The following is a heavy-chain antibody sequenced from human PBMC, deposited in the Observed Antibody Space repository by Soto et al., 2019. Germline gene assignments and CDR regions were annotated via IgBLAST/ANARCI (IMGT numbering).Heavy chain of an antibody. CDR2: ISWNSGSI. CDR3: AKGYDFWSGTIDY. CDR1: GFTFDDYA. Sequence: EVQLVESGGGLVQPGRSLRLSCAASGFTFDDYAMHWVRHAPGKGLEWVSGISWNSGSIVYADSVKGRFTLSRDNAKTYLYLQMNSLRAEDTAMYYCAKGYDFWSGTIDYWGQGSLVTVTS. V-gene: IGHV3-9*01. J-gene: IGHJ4*02. D-gene: IGHD3-3*01.